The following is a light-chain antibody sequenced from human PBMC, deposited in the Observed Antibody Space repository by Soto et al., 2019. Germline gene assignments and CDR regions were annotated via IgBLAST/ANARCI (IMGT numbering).Light chain of an antibody. Sequence: SYVVTQPPSVSVAPGKTARITCGGNNIGSKSVHWYQQKPGQAPVLVIYYDGDRPSGIPARFSGSNSGNTATLTISRVEAGDEADYFCQVWDSGSDQELFGGGTKVTVL. CDR2: YDG. V-gene: IGLV3-21*04. CDR3: QVWDSGSDQEL. CDR1: NIGSKS. J-gene: IGLJ2*01.